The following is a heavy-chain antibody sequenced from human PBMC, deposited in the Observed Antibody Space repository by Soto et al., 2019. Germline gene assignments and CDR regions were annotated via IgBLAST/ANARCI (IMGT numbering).Heavy chain of an antibody. CDR2: IYNSGST. J-gene: IGHJ6*02. V-gene: IGHV4-59*01. D-gene: IGHD5-18*01. CDR1: GGSISSYY. CDR3: ARTVDTTTDYYYYGMDV. Sequence: SETLSLTCTVSGGSISSYYWSWIRQPPGQGLEWIGYIYNSGSTNYNPSLKSRVTISADTSTNQFSLKLRSVSAADTAVYYCARTVDTTTDYYYYGMDVWGQGTTVTSP.